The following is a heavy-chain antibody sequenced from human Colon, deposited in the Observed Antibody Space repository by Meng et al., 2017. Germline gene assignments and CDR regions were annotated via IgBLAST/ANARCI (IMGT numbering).Heavy chain of an antibody. D-gene: IGHD6-19*01. Sequence: GPPQEFGPGLVKPSETLSLTCTVSGGSISSYYWSWIRQPPGKGLEWIGYISYSGSTNYNPSLKSRVTISVDTSKNRFSLRLSSVTAADTAVYYCARGIAVADNWFDPWGQGTLVTVSS. CDR1: GGSISSYY. V-gene: IGHV4-59*01. CDR2: ISYSGST. J-gene: IGHJ5*02. CDR3: ARGIAVADNWFDP.